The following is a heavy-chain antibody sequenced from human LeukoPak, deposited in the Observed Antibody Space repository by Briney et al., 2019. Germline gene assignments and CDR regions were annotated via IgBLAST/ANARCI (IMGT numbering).Heavy chain of an antibody. D-gene: IGHD1-26*01. CDR1: GYTFTGYY. CDR2: INPNSGGT. V-gene: IGHV1-2*04. Sequence: ASVKVSCKASGYTFTGYYMHWVRQAPGQGLEWMGWINPNSGGTNYAQKFQGWVTMTRDTSISTAYMELSRLRSDDTAVYYCARDRNSGSYPFDYWGQGTLVTVSS. CDR3: ARDRNSGSYPFDY. J-gene: IGHJ4*02.